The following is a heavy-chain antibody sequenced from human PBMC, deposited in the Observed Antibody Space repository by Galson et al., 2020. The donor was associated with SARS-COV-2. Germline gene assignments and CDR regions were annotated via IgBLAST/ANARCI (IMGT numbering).Heavy chain of an antibody. CDR1: GGSISSSSYY. V-gene: IGHV4-39*07. CDR2: IYYSGST. Sequence: SETLSLTCTVSGGSISSSSYYWGWISQPPGKGLEWIGSIYYSGSTYYNPSLKSRVTISVDKSKNQLSLKLSSVTAADTAVYYCGRVGYFYDTSGYYPARSQAFDSWGQGTMVTVSS. D-gene: IGHD3-22*01. J-gene: IGHJ3*02. CDR3: GRVGYFYDTSGYYPARSQAFDS.